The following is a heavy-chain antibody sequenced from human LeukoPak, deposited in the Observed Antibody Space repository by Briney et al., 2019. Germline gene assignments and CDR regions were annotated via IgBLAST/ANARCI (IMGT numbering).Heavy chain of an antibody. D-gene: IGHD2-2*01. Sequence: GGSLRLSCAASGFTFDDYTMHWVRQAPGKGLEWVSLISWDGGSTYYADSVKGRFTISRDNSKNSLYLQMNSLRTEDTALYYCAKEGRDIGYCSSTSCYYFDYWGQGPLSPSPQ. CDR2: ISWDGGST. CDR3: AKEGRDIGYCSSTSCYYFDY. J-gene: IGHJ4*02. CDR1: GFTFDDYT. V-gene: IGHV3-43*01.